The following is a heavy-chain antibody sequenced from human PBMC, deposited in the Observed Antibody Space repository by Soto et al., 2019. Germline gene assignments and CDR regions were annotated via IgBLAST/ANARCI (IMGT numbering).Heavy chain of an antibody. D-gene: IGHD4-17*01. CDR1: GGSVSSGSYY. Sequence: QVQLQESGPGLVKPSETLSLTCTVSGGSVSSGSYYWSWIRQPPGKGLEWIGYIYYSGSTNYNPSLKSRVTISVDTSKNQFSLKLSSVTAADTAVYYCARVYYGDYDYFDYWGQGTLVTVSS. CDR2: IYYSGST. CDR3: ARVYYGDYDYFDY. V-gene: IGHV4-61*01. J-gene: IGHJ4*02.